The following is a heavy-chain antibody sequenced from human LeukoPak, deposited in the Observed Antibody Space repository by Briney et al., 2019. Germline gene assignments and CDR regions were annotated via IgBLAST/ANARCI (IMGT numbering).Heavy chain of an antibody. D-gene: IGHD3-22*01. CDR1: GGTFSSYA. CDR2: IMPIFGIE. CDR3: ARVNNYYDSSGYYPLDY. V-gene: IGHV1-69*05. Sequence: ASVKVSCKASGGTFSSYAISWVGQAPGQGLEWMGRIMPIFGIEKDAQKFQGRVTTTTDETTTTAYMDLSSLRSEDTAVYYCARVNNYYDSSGYYPLDYWGQGTLVTVSS. J-gene: IGHJ4*02.